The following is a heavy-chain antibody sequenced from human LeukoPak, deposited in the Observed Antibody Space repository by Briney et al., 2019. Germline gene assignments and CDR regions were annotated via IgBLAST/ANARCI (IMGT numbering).Heavy chain of an antibody. J-gene: IGHJ6*02. CDR3: ARGHDYYGMDV. Sequence: GGSLRLSCAASGFTFSSYGMHWVRQAPGKGLEWVAVIWYDGSNKYYADSVKGRFTISRDNSKNTLYLQMNSLRAEDTAVYYCARGHDYYGMDVWGQGTTVTVSS. CDR1: GFTFSSYG. CDR2: IWYDGSNK. V-gene: IGHV3-33*01.